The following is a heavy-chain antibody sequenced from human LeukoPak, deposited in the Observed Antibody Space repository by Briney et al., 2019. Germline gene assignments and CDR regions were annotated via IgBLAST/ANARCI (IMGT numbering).Heavy chain of an antibody. D-gene: IGHD3-22*01. J-gene: IGHJ4*02. CDR3: ARTYGSSGYFDY. CDR1: GYSISSGYY. V-gene: IGHV4-38-2*02. Sequence: SETLSLTCIVSGYSISSGYYWGWIRQPPGKGLERIGNIYHSGSTYYNPSLKSRVTVSVNTSNNQFSLKLSSVTAADTAVYYCARTYGSSGYFDYWGQGTLVTVSS. CDR2: IYHSGST.